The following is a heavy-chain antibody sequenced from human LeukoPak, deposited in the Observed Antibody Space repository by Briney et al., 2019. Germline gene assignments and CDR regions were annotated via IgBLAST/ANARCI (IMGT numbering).Heavy chain of an antibody. V-gene: IGHV3-9*01. J-gene: IGHJ4*02. Sequence: PGRSLRLSCAASGFTFDDYARHWIRQAPGKGLEWVSGISWNSGSIGYADSVKGRFTISRDNAKNSLYLQMNSLRADDTALYYCGKDGNDDILTGYLFDYWGQGTLVTVSS. CDR1: GFTFDDYA. CDR3: GKDGNDDILTGYLFDY. CDR2: ISWNSGSI. D-gene: IGHD3-9*01.